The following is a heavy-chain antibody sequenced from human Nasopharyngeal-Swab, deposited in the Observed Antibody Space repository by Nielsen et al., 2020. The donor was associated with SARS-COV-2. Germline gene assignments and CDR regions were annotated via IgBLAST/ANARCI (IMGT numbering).Heavy chain of an antibody. J-gene: IGHJ4*02. CDR3: ARAGEYRFDY. CDR1: GFTFSSSW. V-gene: IGHV3-74*01. Sequence: GGSLRLSCAGSGFTFSSSWLHWDRQAPGEGLVWVARLNGDATTVDYADSVKGRFTISRDNAKNTLYLQMNGLRDEDTAIYYCARAGEYRFDYWGQGTLVTVSS. D-gene: IGHD7-27*01. CDR2: LNGDATTV.